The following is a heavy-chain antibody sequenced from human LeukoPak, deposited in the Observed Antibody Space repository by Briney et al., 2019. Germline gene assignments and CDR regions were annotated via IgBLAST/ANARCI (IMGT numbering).Heavy chain of an antibody. V-gene: IGHV3-30*18. CDR3: AKDQIGWAPGYVSGPLDQ. CDR1: GFTFSNYG. CDR2: ISTDGNNE. D-gene: IGHD6-19*01. Sequence: GRSLRLSCAASGFTFSNYGMHWVRQAPGKGLEWVAVISTDGNNEYYANSVRGRFTISRDNSKNTVYLQMTSLRTEDTAVYYCAKDQIGWAPGYVSGPLDQWGQGTLVTVSS. J-gene: IGHJ4*02.